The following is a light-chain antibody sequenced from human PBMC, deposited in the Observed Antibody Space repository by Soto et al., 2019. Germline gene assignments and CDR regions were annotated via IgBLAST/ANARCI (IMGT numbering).Light chain of an antibody. CDR1: SSDVGSYNL. V-gene: IGLV2-23*01. J-gene: IGLJ3*02. CDR3: CLYAGSSTWV. Sequence: QSVLTQPASVSGSPGQSITISCTGTSSDVGSYNLVSWYQQHPGKAPKLMIYEGSKRPSGVSNRFSGSKSGSTASLTISGLQAEDEADYYCCLYAGSSTWVFGGGTKVTVL. CDR2: EGS.